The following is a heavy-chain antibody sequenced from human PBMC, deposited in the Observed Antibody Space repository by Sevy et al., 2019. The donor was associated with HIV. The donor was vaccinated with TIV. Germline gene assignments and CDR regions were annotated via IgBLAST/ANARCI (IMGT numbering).Heavy chain of an antibody. Sequence: GESLKISCAASGFPFSNYAMSWVRQAPGKGLEWVSTLIGGGSRTYYADSVTGRFIISRDNSRNTLYLQMNSLRVEDTAIYYCAKRRVQSGLSGGGANFGMDVCGRGTTVTVSS. CDR3: AKRRVQSGLSGGGANFGMDV. CDR2: LIGGGSRT. D-gene: IGHD2-8*02. J-gene: IGHJ6*02. V-gene: IGHV3-23*01. CDR1: GFPFSNYA.